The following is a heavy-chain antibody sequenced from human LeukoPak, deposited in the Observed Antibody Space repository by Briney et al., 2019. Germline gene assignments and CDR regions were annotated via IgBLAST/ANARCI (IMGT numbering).Heavy chain of an antibody. Sequence: AETLSLTCTVSGGSISSYYWSWIRQPPGKGLEWLGYIYYSGSTNYNPSLKSRVTISVDTSKNQFSLKLSSVTAADTAVYYCARASAGNPYYYDSSGYCFDYWGQGTLVTVSS. CDR3: ARASAGNPYYYDSSGYCFDY. CDR1: GGSISSYY. D-gene: IGHD3-22*01. CDR2: IYYSGST. J-gene: IGHJ4*02. V-gene: IGHV4-59*01.